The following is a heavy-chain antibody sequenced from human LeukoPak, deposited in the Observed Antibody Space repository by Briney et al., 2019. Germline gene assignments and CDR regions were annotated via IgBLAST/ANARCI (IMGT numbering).Heavy chain of an antibody. CDR3: AKLGGHPLHNYYVGV. CDR2: ILDRGYST. CDR1: GFTFSSYA. D-gene: IGHD3-16*01. J-gene: IGHJ6*03. Sequence: GGSLRLSCAASGFTFSSYAMSWVRRAPGKGLEWGSGILDRGYSTYYANSVKGRFTISRDNSNNTLYLQMNSLRAEDTAVYYCAKLGGHPLHNYYVGVWGKGTTVAVSS. V-gene: IGHV3-23*01.